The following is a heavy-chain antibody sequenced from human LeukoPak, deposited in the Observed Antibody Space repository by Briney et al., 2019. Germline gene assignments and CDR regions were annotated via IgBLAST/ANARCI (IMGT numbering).Heavy chain of an antibody. CDR3: AKGAQYDFWSGYTLGYFDV. V-gene: IGHV3-23*01. D-gene: IGHD3-3*01. CDR1: VTLDNYA. Sequence: GGSLRLSCAASVTLDNYAMSWVRQAPGKGLEWVSFISASGGSTHYADSVKGRFTISRDNSKNTLYLQINSLRAEDTATYYCAKGAQYDFWSGYTLGYFDVWGKGTLVTVSS. CDR2: ISASGGST. J-gene: IGHJ4*02.